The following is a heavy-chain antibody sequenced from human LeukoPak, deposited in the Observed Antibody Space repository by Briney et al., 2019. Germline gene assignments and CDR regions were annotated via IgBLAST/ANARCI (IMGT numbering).Heavy chain of an antibody. CDR1: GGSISSGGYY. J-gene: IGHJ4*02. D-gene: IGHD6-13*01. CDR3: ARMKRGVYYFDY. Sequence: PSETLSLTCTVSGGSISSGGYYWSWIRQHPGKGLEWIGYIYYSGSTYYNPSLKSRVTIPVDTSKNQFSLKLSSVTAADTAVYYCARMKRGVYYFDYWGQGTLVTVSS. CDR2: IYYSGST. V-gene: IGHV4-31*03.